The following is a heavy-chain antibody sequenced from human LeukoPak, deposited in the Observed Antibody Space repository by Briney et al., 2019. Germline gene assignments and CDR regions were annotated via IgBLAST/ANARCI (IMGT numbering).Heavy chain of an antibody. D-gene: IGHD6-13*01. CDR1: GFTLSSYA. CDR2: ISGSGGST. CDR3: AKLGDSTNWHAYFDY. Sequence: GGSLRLSCAASGFTLSSYAMSWVRQAPGKGLEWASTISGSGGSTYSADSVKGRFTISRDNPKNMLFLQMNSLRAEDTAVYYCAKLGDSTNWHAYFDYWGQGTLVTVSS. V-gene: IGHV3-23*01. J-gene: IGHJ4*02.